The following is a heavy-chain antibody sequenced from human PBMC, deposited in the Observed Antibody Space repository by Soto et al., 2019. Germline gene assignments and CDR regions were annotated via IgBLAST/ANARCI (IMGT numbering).Heavy chain of an antibody. Sequence: ASVKVSCKASGGTFSSYAMRWVRQAPGQGLEWMGGIIPIFGTANYAQKFQGRVTITADESTSTAYMELSSLRSEDTAVYYCAREQYYYDSSGYYDYWGQGTLVTVSS. J-gene: IGHJ4*02. V-gene: IGHV1-69*13. CDR2: IIPIFGTA. D-gene: IGHD3-22*01. CDR3: AREQYYYDSSGYYDY. CDR1: GGTFSSYA.